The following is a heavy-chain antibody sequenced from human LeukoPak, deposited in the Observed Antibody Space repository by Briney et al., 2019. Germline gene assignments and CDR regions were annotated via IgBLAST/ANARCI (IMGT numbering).Heavy chain of an antibody. CDR2: INPNSGGT. Sequence: ASVKLSCKASGYTFTGYYVHWVRQAPGQGLEWMGWINPNSGGTNYAQRFQDRVSMTRDTYISTAYMELSRLRSDDTAVYYCARTYTVSSVFDYGGLETLVTVSS. J-gene: IGHJ4*02. CDR3: ARTYTVSSVFDY. D-gene: IGHD6-6*01. CDR1: GYTFTGYY. V-gene: IGHV1-2*02.